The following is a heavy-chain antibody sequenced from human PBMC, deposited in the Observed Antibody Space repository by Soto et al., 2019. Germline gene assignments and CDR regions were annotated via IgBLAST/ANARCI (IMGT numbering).Heavy chain of an antibody. V-gene: IGHV4-31*03. J-gene: IGHJ6*02. CDR3: ARVHGTTSSQTNYYYYYGMDV. CDR2: IYYSGST. CDR1: GGSISSGGYH. D-gene: IGHD1-7*01. Sequence: PSETLSLTCTVSGGSISSGGYHWSWIRQHPGKGLEWIGYIYYSGSTYYNPSLKSRVTISVDTSKNQFSLKLSSVTAADTAVYYCARVHGTTSSQTNYYYYYGMDVWGQGTTVTVSS.